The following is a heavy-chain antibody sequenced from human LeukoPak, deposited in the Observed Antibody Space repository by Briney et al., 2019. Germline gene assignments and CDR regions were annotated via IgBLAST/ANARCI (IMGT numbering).Heavy chain of an antibody. CDR2: INPNSGGT. Sequence: VAPVKVSCKASGYTFTSYHMHWVRQAPGQGLEWMGWINPNSGGTNYAQKFQGRVTMTRDTSISTAYMELSRLRSDDTAVYYCARFTSGYYGYFDYWGQGTLVTVSS. D-gene: IGHD3-22*01. CDR3: ARFTSGYYGYFDY. CDR1: GYTFTSYH. V-gene: IGHV1-2*02. J-gene: IGHJ4*02.